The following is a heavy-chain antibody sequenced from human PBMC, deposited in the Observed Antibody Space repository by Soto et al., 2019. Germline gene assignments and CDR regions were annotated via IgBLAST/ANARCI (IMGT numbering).Heavy chain of an antibody. CDR3: ARRVARMGTKDAFDI. D-gene: IGHD5-12*01. CDR2: IYYSGST. V-gene: IGHV4-39*01. Sequence: QLQLQESGPGLVKPSETLSLTCTVSGGSISSSSYYWGWIRQPPGKGLEWIGSIYYSGSTYYNPSLKSRVTISVDTSKNQFSLKLSSVTAADTAVYYCARRVARMGTKDAFDIWGQGTMVTVSS. J-gene: IGHJ3*02. CDR1: GGSISSSSYY.